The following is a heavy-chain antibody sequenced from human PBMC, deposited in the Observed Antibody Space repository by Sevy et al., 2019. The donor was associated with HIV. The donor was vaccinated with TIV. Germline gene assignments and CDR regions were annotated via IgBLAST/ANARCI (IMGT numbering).Heavy chain of an antibody. J-gene: IGHJ4*02. V-gene: IGHV3-23*01. Sequence: GGSLRLSCAASGFSLSNYAMSWVRQAPGKGLEWISTKTGSAGVTYYADSVKGRSTISRDNSKNTLFLQMNSLRAEDTALYYCAKGRIPSIGTLGPFDSWGQGTLVTVSS. CDR3: AKGRIPSIGTLGPFDS. CDR1: GFSLSNYA. D-gene: IGHD6-6*01. CDR2: KTGSAGVT.